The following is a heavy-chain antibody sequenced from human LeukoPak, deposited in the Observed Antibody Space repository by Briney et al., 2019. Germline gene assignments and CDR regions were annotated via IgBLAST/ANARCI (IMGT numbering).Heavy chain of an antibody. CDR1: GGSISSYY. CDR2: IYYSGST. V-gene: IGHV4-59*08. J-gene: IGHJ4*02. D-gene: IGHD6-13*01. Sequence: SETLSLTCTVSGGSISSYYWSWIRQPPGKGLEWIGYIYYSGSTNYTPSLKSRVTISVDTSKNQFSLKLSSVTAADTAVYYCARGSRSSWYFDYWGQGTLVTVSS. CDR3: ARGSRSSWYFDY.